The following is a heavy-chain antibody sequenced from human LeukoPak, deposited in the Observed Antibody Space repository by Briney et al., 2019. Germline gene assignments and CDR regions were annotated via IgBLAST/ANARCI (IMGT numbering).Heavy chain of an antibody. CDR1: GGSISSSSYY. CDR2: IYYSGST. D-gene: IGHD3-22*01. J-gene: IGHJ3*02. Sequence: PSETLSLTCTVSGGSISSSSYYWGWIRQPPGKGLEWIGSIYYSGSTYYNPSLKSRVTISVDTSKNQFSLKLSSVTAADTAVYYCARLPYYYYDSSGYPSDAFDIWGQGTMVTVSS. CDR3: ARLPYYYYDSSGYPSDAFDI. V-gene: IGHV4-39*01.